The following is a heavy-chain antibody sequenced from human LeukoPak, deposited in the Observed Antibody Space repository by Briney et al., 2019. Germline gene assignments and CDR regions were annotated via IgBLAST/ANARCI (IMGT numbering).Heavy chain of an antibody. Sequence: GGSLRLSCTVSGFTVSSNSMSWVRQAPGKGLEWVSFIYSDNTHYSDSVKGRFTISRDNSKNTLYLQMNSLRAEDTAVYYCAKGFRQLRLDYWGQGTLVTASS. CDR1: GFTVSSNS. CDR3: AKGFRQLRLDY. V-gene: IGHV3-66*03. CDR2: IYSDNT. J-gene: IGHJ4*02. D-gene: IGHD3-3*01.